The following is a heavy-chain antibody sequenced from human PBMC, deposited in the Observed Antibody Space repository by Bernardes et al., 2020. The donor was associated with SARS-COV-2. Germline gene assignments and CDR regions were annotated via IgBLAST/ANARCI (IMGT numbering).Heavy chain of an antibody. V-gene: IGHV3-74*01. CDR3: ARGGRYYDFWSGPGGAMRNDAFDI. J-gene: IGHJ3*02. CDR1: GFTFSSYW. CDR2: INSDGSST. D-gene: IGHD3-3*01. Sequence: GGSLRLSCAASGFTFSSYWMHWVRQAPGKGLVWVSRINSDGSSTSYADSVKGRFTISRDNAKNTLYLQMNSLRAEDTAVYYCARGGRYYDFWSGPGGAMRNDAFDIWGQGTMVTVSS.